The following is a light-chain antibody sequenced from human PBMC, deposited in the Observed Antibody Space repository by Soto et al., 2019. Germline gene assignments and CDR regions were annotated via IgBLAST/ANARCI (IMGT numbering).Light chain of an antibody. CDR3: QSYGSSLSYGV. CDR2: GNT. Sequence: QSVLTQPPSVSGAPGQRVTISCTGSSSNIGAGYDVHWYQQLPGTAPKLLVSGNTNRPSGVPDRFSGSKSGTSASLAITGLQAEDEADYYCQSYGSSLSYGVFGGGTQLTVL. J-gene: IGLJ3*02. V-gene: IGLV1-40*01. CDR1: SSNIGAGYD.